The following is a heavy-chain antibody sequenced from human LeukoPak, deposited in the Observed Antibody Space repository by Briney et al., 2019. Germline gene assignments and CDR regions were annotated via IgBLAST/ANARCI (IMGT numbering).Heavy chain of an antibody. V-gene: IGHV1-2*02. D-gene: IGHD1-14*01. J-gene: IGHJ4*02. Sequence: ASVKVSXNTSGYTFTDYYIQWVRQAPGQGLEWMGWINPNSGGTDYAQKFQGRVTMTRDTSISTAYMELTSLRSDDTAVYYCARGSQTNYWGQGTLVTVSS. CDR1: GYTFTDYY. CDR3: ARGSQTNY. CDR2: INPNSGGT.